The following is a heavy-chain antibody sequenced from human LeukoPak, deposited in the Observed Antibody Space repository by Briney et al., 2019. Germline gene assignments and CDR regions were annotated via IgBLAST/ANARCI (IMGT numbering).Heavy chain of an antibody. CDR1: GGSISSYY. CDR2: IYYSGST. V-gene: IGHV4-59*01. Sequence: SETLSLTCTVSGGSISSYYWSWIRQPPGKGLEWIGYIYYSGSTNYNPSLKSRVTISVDTSKNQFSLKLSSVTAADTAVYYCARDPNSLDYFDYWGQGTLVTVSS. J-gene: IGHJ4*02. D-gene: IGHD2-15*01. CDR3: ARDPNSLDYFDY.